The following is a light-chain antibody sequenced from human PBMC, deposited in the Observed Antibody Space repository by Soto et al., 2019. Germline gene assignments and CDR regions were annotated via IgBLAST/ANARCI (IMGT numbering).Light chain of an antibody. Sequence: EIVLTQSPAVLSLSPGERATLSCRASESVAISYLAWYQQKPGQAPRLVIHGASNRATGIPDRFSGSGSGTDFTLTISSLEPEDFAVYYCQQYGNSHFTFGPGTKVDIK. V-gene: IGKV3-20*01. CDR3: QQYGNSHFT. CDR2: GAS. CDR1: ESVAISY. J-gene: IGKJ3*01.